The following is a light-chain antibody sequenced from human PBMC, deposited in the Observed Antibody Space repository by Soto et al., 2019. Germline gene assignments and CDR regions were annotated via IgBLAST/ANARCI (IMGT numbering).Light chain of an antibody. CDR3: PQSGSLPSYT. CDR1: QSVSSSY. Sequence: EIVLTQSPGTLSLSPGERATLSCRASQSVSSSYLAWYQQKPGQAPRLLIYGASSRATGIPDRFSGSGSGTDFTLTISRLQSARLAVYFCPQSGSLPSYTFGQGTKLEIK. J-gene: IGKJ2*01. CDR2: GAS. V-gene: IGKV3-20*01.